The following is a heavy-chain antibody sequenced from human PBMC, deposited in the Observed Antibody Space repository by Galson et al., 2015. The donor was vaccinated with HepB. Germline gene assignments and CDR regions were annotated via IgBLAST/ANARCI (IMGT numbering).Heavy chain of an antibody. CDR2: ISSSSSYI. J-gene: IGHJ4*02. D-gene: IGHD5-18*01. CDR1: GFTFSSYS. CDR3: ARDKGAMAVYDY. V-gene: IGHV3-21*01. Sequence: SLRLSCAASGFTFSSYSMNWVRQAPGKGLEWVSSISSSSSYIYYADSVKGRFTISRDNAKNSLYLQMNSLRAEDTAVYYCARDKGAMAVYDYWGQGTLVTVSS.